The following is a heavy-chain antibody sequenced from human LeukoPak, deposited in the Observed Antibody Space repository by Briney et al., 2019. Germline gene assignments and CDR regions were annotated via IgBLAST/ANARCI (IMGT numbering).Heavy chain of an antibody. Sequence: SETLSLTCSVSGVSISDYHWIWLRQPPAKGLEWMGYFSYSGSTRYNPSLKSRVNMSVDTSKNQFSLRRSSVAAADTAVYYCARMYSGTSYYFDFWGQGTLVTVSS. CDR1: GVSISDYH. J-gene: IGHJ4*02. CDR2: FSYSGST. V-gene: IGHV4-59*01. CDR3: ARMYSGTSYYFDF. D-gene: IGHD1-26*01.